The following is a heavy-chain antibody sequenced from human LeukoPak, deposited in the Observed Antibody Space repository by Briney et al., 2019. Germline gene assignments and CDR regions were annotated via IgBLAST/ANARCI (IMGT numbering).Heavy chain of an antibody. CDR3: ARGPRGSSSSHFDY. D-gene: IGHD6-6*01. V-gene: IGHV1-8*01. CDR1: GYTFTGYD. CDR2: MNPNSGNT. J-gene: IGHJ4*02. Sequence: ASVKVSCKASGYTFTGYDINWVRQATGQGLEWMGWMNPNSGNTGYAQKFQGRVTMTRNTSISTAYMELSSLRSEDTAVYYCARGPRGSSSSHFDYWGQGTLVTVSS.